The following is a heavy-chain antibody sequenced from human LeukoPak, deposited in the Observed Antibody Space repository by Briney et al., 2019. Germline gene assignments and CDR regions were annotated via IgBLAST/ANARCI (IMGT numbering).Heavy chain of an antibody. Sequence: SETLSLTCTVSGGSISSGSYYWSWIRQPPGKGLEWIGNIYYTGSTYYSPSLKSRVTISVDTSNNQFSLKMMSVNAADTAVYYCARRQWNDDAYDIWGQGTMVSVSS. J-gene: IGHJ3*02. CDR2: IYYTGST. V-gene: IGHV4-39*07. CDR1: GGSISSGSYY. D-gene: IGHD1-1*01. CDR3: ARRQWNDDAYDI.